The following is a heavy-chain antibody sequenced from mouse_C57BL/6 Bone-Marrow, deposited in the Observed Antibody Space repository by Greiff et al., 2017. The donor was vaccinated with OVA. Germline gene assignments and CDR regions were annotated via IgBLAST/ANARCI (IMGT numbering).Heavy chain of an antibody. CDR3: ASAPHYYALEY. V-gene: IGHV1-74*01. D-gene: IGHD6-1*01. J-gene: IGHJ4*01. CDR2: IHPSDSDT. CDR1: GYTFTSYW. Sequence: QVQLQQPGAELVKPGASVKVSCKASGYTFTSYWMHWVKQRPGHGLEWIGRIHPSDSDTNYNQKFTGKATLTVDKSSSTASMQLSSLTSEDSAVFYCASAPHYYALEYWGKGISGTGSA.